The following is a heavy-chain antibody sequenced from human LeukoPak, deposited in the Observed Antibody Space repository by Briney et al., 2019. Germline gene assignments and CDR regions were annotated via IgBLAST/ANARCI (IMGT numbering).Heavy chain of an antibody. D-gene: IGHD5-24*01. J-gene: IGHJ4*02. CDR3: ARDPPRVEALDY. CDR2: ISSSSSNYI. Sequence: PGGSLRLSCAASQFTFSSYNMNWVRQAPGKGLEWVSSISSSSSNYIYYADSVKGRFTISRDNAKNSLYLQMNSLRAEDTAVYYCARDPPRVEALDYWGQGTLVTVSS. V-gene: IGHV3-21*04. CDR1: QFTFSSYN.